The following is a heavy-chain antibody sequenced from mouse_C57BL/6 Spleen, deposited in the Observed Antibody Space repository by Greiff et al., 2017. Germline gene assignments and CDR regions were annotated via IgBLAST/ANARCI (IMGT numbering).Heavy chain of an antibody. CDR1: GYTFTSYG. V-gene: IGHV1-81*01. J-gene: IGHJ2*01. Sequence: VKLVESGAELARPGASVKLSCKASGYTFTSYGISWVKQRTGQGLEWIGEIYPRSGNTSYNEKFKGEATLTADKSSSKAYMELRSLTSEDSAVYFCAREESLILRFDYWGQGTTLTVSS. CDR3: AREESLILRFDY. D-gene: IGHD1-1*01. CDR2: IYPRSGNT.